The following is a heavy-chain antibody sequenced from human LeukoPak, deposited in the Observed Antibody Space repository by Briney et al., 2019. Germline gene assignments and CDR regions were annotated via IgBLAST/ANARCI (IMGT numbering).Heavy chain of an antibody. V-gene: IGHV4-59*01. CDR1: GGSISSYY. D-gene: IGHD5-12*01. CDR2: IYHSGST. Sequence: SETLSLTCTVSGGSISSYYWSWIRQPPGKGLEWIGYIYHSGSTKYNPSLKSRVTISVDTSKDQFSLKMSSVTAADTAVYYCARDGYSGNDGLWGQGTLVTVSS. CDR3: ARDGYSGNDGL. J-gene: IGHJ4*02.